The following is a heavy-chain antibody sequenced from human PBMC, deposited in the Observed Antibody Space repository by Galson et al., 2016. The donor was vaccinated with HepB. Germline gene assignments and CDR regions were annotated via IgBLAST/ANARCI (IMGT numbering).Heavy chain of an antibody. J-gene: IGHJ4*02. CDR2: LSDGGDTT. V-gene: IGHV3-23*01. CDR3: AKDGTVVTPSFDW. D-gene: IGHD4-23*01. Sequence: SLRLSCAASGFAFDRFAMNWVRQAPGKGLEWVSSLSDGGDTTHYADSVKGRFTISRDNSKNTLYLQMNNLRVADTAIYYCAKDGTVVTPSFDWWGQGVLVTVSS. CDR1: GFAFDRFA.